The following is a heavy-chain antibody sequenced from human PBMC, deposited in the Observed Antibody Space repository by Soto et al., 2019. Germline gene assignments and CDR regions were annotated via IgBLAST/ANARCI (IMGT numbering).Heavy chain of an antibody. V-gene: IGHV3-33*05. CDR2: LSYDGSSE. J-gene: IGHJ6*02. D-gene: IGHD3-16*02. Sequence: QVRLVESGGGVVRLGRSLRLSCAASGFTFTNYDMHWVRQAPGKGLEWVAVLSYDGSSEDYAASVKGRFTISRDNSKDTLFLQMNNLRAEDTAVYYCARDGVLRLRELSLDYYYGMDIWGQGTTVTVSS. CDR1: GFTFTNYD. CDR3: ARDGVLRLRELSLDYYYGMDI.